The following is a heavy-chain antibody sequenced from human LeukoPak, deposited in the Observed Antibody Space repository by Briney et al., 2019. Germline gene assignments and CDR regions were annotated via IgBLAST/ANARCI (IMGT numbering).Heavy chain of an antibody. Sequence: GGSLRLSCAASGFTFSSYAMHWVRQAPGKGLEWVAVISYDRSSKDYADSVTGRFTISRDNSKNTLYLQMNSLRAEDTAVYYCARDLSGRDFWSGYYSDAFDIWGQGTMVTVSS. J-gene: IGHJ3*02. CDR3: ARDLSGRDFWSGYYSDAFDI. V-gene: IGHV3-30*14. D-gene: IGHD3-3*01. CDR1: GFTFSSYA. CDR2: ISYDRSSK.